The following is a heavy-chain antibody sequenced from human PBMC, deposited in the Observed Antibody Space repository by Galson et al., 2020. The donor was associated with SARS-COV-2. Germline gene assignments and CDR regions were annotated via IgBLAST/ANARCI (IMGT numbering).Heavy chain of an antibody. CDR3: ARDSQGGQDYNYLLF. D-gene: IGHD3-16*01. J-gene: IGHJ4*02. V-gene: IGHV1-46*01. Sequence: GESLKISCKASGYTFTNYYIHWVRQAPGQGLEWMGIINPGGGGSTYAQNFQGRLTMTRDTSTSTVHMELSNLRSDDTAIYYCARDSQGGQDYNYLLFWGQGILLTVSS. CDR2: INPGGGGS. CDR1: GYTFTNYY.